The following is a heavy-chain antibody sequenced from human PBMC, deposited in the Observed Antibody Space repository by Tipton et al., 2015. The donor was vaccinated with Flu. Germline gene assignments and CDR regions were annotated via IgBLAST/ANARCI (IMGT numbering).Heavy chain of an antibody. Sequence: TLSLTCAVSGDSISSGFDWAWIRQPPGKGLEWIGNTFHSGNTYLNPPLKSRVTISIDTSRNQFSLKVSSVAAADTAVYYCARRDYSNYVSEPKNWFDPWGQGALVTVSS. CDR1: GDSISSGFD. J-gene: IGHJ5*02. V-gene: IGHV4-38-2*01. D-gene: IGHD4-11*01. CDR2: TFHSGNT. CDR3: ARRDYSNYVSEPKNWFDP.